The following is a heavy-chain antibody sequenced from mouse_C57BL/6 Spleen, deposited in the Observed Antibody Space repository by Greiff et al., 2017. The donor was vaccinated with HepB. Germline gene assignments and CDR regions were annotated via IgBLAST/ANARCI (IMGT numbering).Heavy chain of an antibody. V-gene: IGHV1-18*01. J-gene: IGHJ1*03. CDR3: AREGTTVVAYPSWYFDV. CDR1: GYTFTDYN. Sequence: VQLQQSGPELVKPGASVKIPCKASGYTFTDYNMDWVKQSHGKSLEWIGDINPNNGGTSYNQKFKGKATLTVDKSSSTAYMKLRSLTSEDTAVYYCAREGTTVVAYPSWYFDVWGTGTTVTVSS. D-gene: IGHD1-1*01. CDR2: INPNNGGT.